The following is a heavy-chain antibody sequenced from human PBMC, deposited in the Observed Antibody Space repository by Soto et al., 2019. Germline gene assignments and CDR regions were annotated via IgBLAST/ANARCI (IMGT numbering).Heavy chain of an antibody. J-gene: IGHJ5*02. CDR3: ARGVTVFGLVSRFWFDP. Sequence: PSETLSLTCTVSGGSISSGDYSWSWVRQSPGKGLEWICHIYNSGITYYNPSLKSRVVISIDTSRNQFSLRLNSLTAADRAVYFCARGVTVFGLVSRFWFDPWGQGTVVTVSS. CDR2: IYNSGIT. CDR1: GGSISSGDYS. D-gene: IGHD3-3*01. V-gene: IGHV4-30-4*01.